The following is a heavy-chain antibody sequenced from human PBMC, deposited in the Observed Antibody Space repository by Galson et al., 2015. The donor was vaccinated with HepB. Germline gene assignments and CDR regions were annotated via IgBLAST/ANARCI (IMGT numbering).Heavy chain of an antibody. CDR3: ARGGQWPQFYYFDY. CDR1: GYSFTIYY. D-gene: IGHD5-24*01. J-gene: IGHJ4*02. V-gene: IGHV1-3*04. CDR2: VNTGNGNT. Sequence: SVKVSCKASGYSFTIYYIHWVRQAPGQRLEWMGRVNTGNGNTKNSQKFQDRVTLTRDTSATTAYMELSSLESEDTAVYYCARGGQWPQFYYFDYWGRGTLVTVSS.